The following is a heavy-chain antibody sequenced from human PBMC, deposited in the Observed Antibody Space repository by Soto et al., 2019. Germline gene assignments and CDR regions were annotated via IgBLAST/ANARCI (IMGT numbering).Heavy chain of an antibody. J-gene: IGHJ6*03. Sequence: GESLKISCKGSGYSFTSYWIGWVRQMPGKGLEWMGIIYPGDSDTRYSPSFQGQVTISADKSISTAYLQWSSLKASDTAMYYCARQYCSGGSCYPDIGYYYMDVWGKGTTVTVSS. CDR3: ARQYCSGGSCYPDIGYYYMDV. D-gene: IGHD2-15*01. CDR2: IYPGDSDT. V-gene: IGHV5-51*01. CDR1: GYSFTSYW.